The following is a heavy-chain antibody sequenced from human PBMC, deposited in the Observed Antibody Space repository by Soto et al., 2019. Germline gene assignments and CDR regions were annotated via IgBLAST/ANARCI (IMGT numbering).Heavy chain of an antibody. D-gene: IGHD6-6*01. CDR3: ARGGVELVREDYYFYY. CDR2: IYYNVTT. Sequence: QVQLQESGPGLVKPSQTLSLTCTVSGGSISTGNYYWSWIRQHPGTDLEWIGYIYYNVTTYATTSLKSPVTIPMDTSKNLFSLELSPVPAADTAVYFCARGGVELVREDYYFYYWGQGALVTVSS. V-gene: IGHV4-30-4*08. CDR1: GGSISTGNYY. J-gene: IGHJ4*02.